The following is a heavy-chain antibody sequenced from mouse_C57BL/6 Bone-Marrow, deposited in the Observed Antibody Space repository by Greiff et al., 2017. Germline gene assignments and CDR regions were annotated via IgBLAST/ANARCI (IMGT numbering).Heavy chain of an antibody. D-gene: IGHD2-1*01. CDR1: GYTFTSYG. V-gene: IGHV1-81*01. J-gene: IGHJ3*01. CDR3: ARGAFYCGNFAWFAY. CDR2: IYPRSGNT. Sequence: VQLQQSGAELARPGASVKLSCKASGYTFTSYGISWVKQRTGQGLEWIGEIYPRSGNTYYNEKFKGKATLTADKSSSTAYMELRSLTSEVSAVYFCARGAFYCGNFAWFAYWGQGTLVTVSA.